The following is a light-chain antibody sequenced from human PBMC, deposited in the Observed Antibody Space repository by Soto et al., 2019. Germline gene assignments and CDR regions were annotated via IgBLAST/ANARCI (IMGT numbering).Light chain of an antibody. Sequence: QSALTQPASVSGSPGQSITIFCAGTMRDIGAYNLVSWYQQHPGRAPQLIIYEVRNRPSGSSFRFSGSKSGNTASLTISGLKAEDEADSYCSSFTSRSSLIFGGGTKLTVL. V-gene: IGLV2-14*01. J-gene: IGLJ2*01. CDR2: EVR. CDR3: SSFTSRSSLI. CDR1: MRDIGAYNL.